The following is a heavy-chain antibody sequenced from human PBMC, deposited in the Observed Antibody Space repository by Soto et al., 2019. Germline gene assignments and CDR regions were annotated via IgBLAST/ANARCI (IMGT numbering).Heavy chain of an antibody. D-gene: IGHD3-22*01. Sequence: XESLRLSCAASGFTFSNAWMSWVRQAPGKGLEWVGRIKSKTDGGTTDYAAPVKGRFTISRDDSKNTLYLQMNSLKTEDTAVYYCTTGRDYYDSSGYGVWFDPWGQGTLVTVSS. J-gene: IGHJ5*02. CDR1: GFTFSNAW. CDR3: TTGRDYYDSSGYGVWFDP. CDR2: IKSKTDGGTT. V-gene: IGHV3-15*01.